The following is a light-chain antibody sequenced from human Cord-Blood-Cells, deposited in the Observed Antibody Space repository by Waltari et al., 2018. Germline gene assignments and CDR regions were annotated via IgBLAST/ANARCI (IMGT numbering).Light chain of an antibody. CDR2: AAS. V-gene: IGKV1-39*01. J-gene: IGKJ4*01. Sequence: DIQMTQSPSSLSASVGDRVTITCRASQSISSYLNWYQQKPGKAPKLLIYAASSLQSGVPSRFSGSGSGTGFTLTISSLQPKDFATYYCQQSYSTPLTFGGGTKVEIK. CDR3: QQSYSTPLT. CDR1: QSISSY.